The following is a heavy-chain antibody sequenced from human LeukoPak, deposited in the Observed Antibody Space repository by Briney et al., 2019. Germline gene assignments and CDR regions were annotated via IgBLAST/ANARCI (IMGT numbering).Heavy chain of an antibody. CDR1: GYTFTSYY. Sequence: ASVKVSCKASGYTFTSYYMHWVRQAPGQGLEWMGIINPSGGSTSYAQKFQGRVTMTRDTSTSTVYMELSSLRSEDTAVHYCARHLAGFTYGRAVDYWGQGTLVTVSS. CDR3: ARHLAGFTYGRAVDY. CDR2: INPSGGST. D-gene: IGHD5-18*01. J-gene: IGHJ4*02. V-gene: IGHV1-46*01.